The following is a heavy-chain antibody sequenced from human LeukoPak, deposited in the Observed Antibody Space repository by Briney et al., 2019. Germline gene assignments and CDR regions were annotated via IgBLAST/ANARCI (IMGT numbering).Heavy chain of an antibody. V-gene: IGHV3-7*03. D-gene: IGHD1-26*01. J-gene: IGHJ4*02. CDR1: GFTFSSYW. CDR2: IKQDGSEK. Sequence: GGSLRLSCAASGFTFSSYWMSWVRQAPGKGLEWVANIKQDGSEKYYVDSVKGRFTISRDNAKNSLYLQMNSLRAEDTAVYYCAKEGDSGSYSYWGQGTLVTVSS. CDR3: AKEGDSGSYSY.